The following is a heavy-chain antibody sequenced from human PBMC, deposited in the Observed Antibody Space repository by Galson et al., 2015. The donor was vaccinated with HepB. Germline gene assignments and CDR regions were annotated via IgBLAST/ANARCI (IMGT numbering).Heavy chain of an antibody. CDR3: ARLRGIAAAGVYYYYGMDV. CDR1: GFTFSSYS. J-gene: IGHJ6*02. CDR2: ISSSSTYI. D-gene: IGHD6-13*01. Sequence: SLRLSCAASGFTFSSYSMNWVRQAPGKGLEWVSSISSSSTYIYYADSVKGRFTISRDNAKNSLYLQMNSLRAEDTAVYYCARLRGIAAAGVYYYYGMDVWGQGTTVTVSS. V-gene: IGHV3-21*01.